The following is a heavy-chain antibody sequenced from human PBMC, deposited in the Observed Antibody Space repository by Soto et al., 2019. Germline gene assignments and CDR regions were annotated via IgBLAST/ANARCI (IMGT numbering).Heavy chain of an antibody. CDR3: VTAVRGYNANGDL. Sequence: PGGSLRLSCAASGFTFSSYAMSWVRQAPGKGLEWVSAISGSGGSTYYADSVKGRFTISRDNSKNTLYLQMNSLRAEDTAVYYCVTAVRGYNANGDLWGQGTTVTVSS. D-gene: IGHD5-12*01. J-gene: IGHJ6*02. CDR1: GFTFSSYA. V-gene: IGHV3-23*01. CDR2: ISGSGGST.